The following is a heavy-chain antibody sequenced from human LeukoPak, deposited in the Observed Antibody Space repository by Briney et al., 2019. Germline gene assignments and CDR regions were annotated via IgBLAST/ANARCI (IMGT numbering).Heavy chain of an antibody. CDR2: ISGSGGST. CDR3: AKDRGYPWYFDY. J-gene: IGHJ4*02. CDR1: GFTFSSYA. D-gene: IGHD5-12*01. Sequence: PGGSLRLSCAASGFTFSSYAMSWVRQAPGMGLEWVSAISGSGGSTYYADSVKGRFTISRDNSKNTLYLQMNSLRAEDTAVYYCAKDRGYPWYFDYWGQGTLVTVSS. V-gene: IGHV3-23*01.